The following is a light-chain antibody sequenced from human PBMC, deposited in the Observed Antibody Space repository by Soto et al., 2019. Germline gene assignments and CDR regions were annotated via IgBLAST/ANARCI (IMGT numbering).Light chain of an antibody. J-gene: IGKJ1*01. CDR2: YAS. CDR3: QQRGNWPWT. Sequence: EIVLTQSPATLSLSPGERATLSCRASQSVSSYLAWYQQKPGQAPRLLIYYASNRATGIPARFSGSGSGTDFTLTISSLEPEDFAVYYCQQRGNWPWTFGQGTKVEIK. V-gene: IGKV3-11*01. CDR1: QSVSSY.